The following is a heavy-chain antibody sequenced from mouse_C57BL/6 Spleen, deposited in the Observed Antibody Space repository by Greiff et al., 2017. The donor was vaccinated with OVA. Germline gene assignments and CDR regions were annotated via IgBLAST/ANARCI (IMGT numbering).Heavy chain of an antibody. D-gene: IGHD2-2*01. V-gene: IGHV5-16*01. CDR1: GFTFSDYY. J-gene: IGHJ4*01. CDR3: ARDGGYDYAMDY. CDR2: INYDGSST. Sequence: EVKLMESEGGLVQPGSSMKLSCTASGFTFSDYYMAWVRQVPEKGLEWVANINYDGSSTYYLDSLKSRFIISRDNAKNILYLQMSSLKSEDTATYYCARDGGYDYAMDYWGQGTSVTVSS.